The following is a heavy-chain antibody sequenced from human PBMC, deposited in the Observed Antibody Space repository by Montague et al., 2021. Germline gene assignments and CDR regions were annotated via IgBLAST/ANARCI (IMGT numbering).Heavy chain of an antibody. CDR2: IYCIGST. CDR3: ARHGVSSWYRELDGFDI. V-gene: IGHV4-59*08. J-gene: IGHJ3*02. Sequence: SDTLSLTCTVSGGSISAYYWSWIRQPAGKGLEWIGYIYCIGSTNXNPSLKSRVTVSVDTSKNQFSLKLSSVTAADTAVYYCARHGVSSWYRELDGFDIWGQGTMVIVSS. D-gene: IGHD6-13*01. CDR1: GGSISAYY.